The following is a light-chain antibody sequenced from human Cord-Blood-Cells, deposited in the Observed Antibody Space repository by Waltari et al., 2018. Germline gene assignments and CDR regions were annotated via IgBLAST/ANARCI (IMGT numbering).Light chain of an antibody. CDR1: KLGDKY. CDR2: QDS. J-gene: IGLJ1*01. V-gene: IGLV3-1*01. CDR3: QAWDSSTYV. Sequence: SYELTQPPSVSVSPGQTASITCSGDKLGDKYACWYQQKPGQSPVLVIYQDSKRPSGIRERLSGSNSGNTANLTISGTQARDEADYYCQAWDSSTYVFGTGTKVTVL.